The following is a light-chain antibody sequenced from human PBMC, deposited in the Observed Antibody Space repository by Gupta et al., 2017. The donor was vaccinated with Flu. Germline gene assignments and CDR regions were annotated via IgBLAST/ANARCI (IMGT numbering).Light chain of an antibody. CDR2: QNR. CDR3: HGWDSNTVV. J-gene: IGLJ2*01. Sequence: SYELTEPSSVSVSPGETASITCSGDKLGHKYACWYQQKSGQSPMLVMYQNRKRPSGIPERFSGSSSGHTATLTISGTQAMDESDYYCHGWDSNTVVFGVGTKLTVL. CDR1: KLGHKY. V-gene: IGLV3-1*01.